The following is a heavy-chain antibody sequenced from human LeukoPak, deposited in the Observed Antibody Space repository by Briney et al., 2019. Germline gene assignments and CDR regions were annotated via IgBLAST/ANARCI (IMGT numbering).Heavy chain of an antibody. CDR3: ARDNYEKGMDV. D-gene: IGHD3-3*01. V-gene: IGHV4-34*01. Sequence: SETLSLTCAVYGGSFSGYYWSWIRQPPGKGLEWIGEINHSGSTNYNPSLKSRVTISVDTSKNQFSLKLSSVTAADTAVYYCARDNYEKGMDVWGQGTTVTVSS. CDR1: GGSFSGYY. CDR2: INHSGST. J-gene: IGHJ6*02.